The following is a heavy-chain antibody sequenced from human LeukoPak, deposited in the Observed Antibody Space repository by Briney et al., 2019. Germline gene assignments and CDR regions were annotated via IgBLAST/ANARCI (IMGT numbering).Heavy chain of an antibody. V-gene: IGHV1-2*02. CDR3: ARGVAYDILTGEYFDC. Sequence: ASVKVSCKASGYTFTGYYMHWVRQAPGQGLEWMGWINPNSGGTNYAQKFQGRVTMTRDTSISTAYMELSRLRSDDTAVYYCARGVAYDILTGEYFDCWGQGTLVTVSS. J-gene: IGHJ4*02. CDR2: INPNSGGT. CDR1: GYTFTGYY. D-gene: IGHD3-9*01.